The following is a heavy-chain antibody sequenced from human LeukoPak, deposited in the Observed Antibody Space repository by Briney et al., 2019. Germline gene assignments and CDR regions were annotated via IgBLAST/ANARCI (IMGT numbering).Heavy chain of an antibody. CDR2: ISAYNGNT. V-gene: IGHV1-18*01. CDR3: ASSESMVATGGFDY. CDR1: GYSFVGYG. Sequence: ASVKVSCKASGYSFVGYGITWVRQAPGQGLEWMGWISAYNGNTNYAQKLQGRVTMTTDTSTSTAYMELRSLRSDDTAVYYCASSESMVATGGFDYWGQGTLVTVSS. D-gene: IGHD5-12*01. J-gene: IGHJ4*02.